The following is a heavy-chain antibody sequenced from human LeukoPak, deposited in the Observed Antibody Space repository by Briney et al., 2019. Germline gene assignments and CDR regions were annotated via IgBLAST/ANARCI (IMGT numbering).Heavy chain of an antibody. CDR2: ISGSGGST. V-gene: IGHV3-23*01. CDR1: GFTFSSYA. CDR3: ARHYYYGSGGFNLFDY. D-gene: IGHD3-22*01. J-gene: IGHJ4*01. Sequence: GGSLRLSCAASGFTFSSYAMSWVRQAPGKGLEWVSAISGSGGSTYYADSVKGRFTISRDNAKNTLYLQMNSLRAEDTAVYYCARHYYYGSGGFNLFDYWGQGTLVAVSS.